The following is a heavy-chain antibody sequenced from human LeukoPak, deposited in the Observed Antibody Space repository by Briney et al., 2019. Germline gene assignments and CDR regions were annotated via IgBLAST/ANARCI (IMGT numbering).Heavy chain of an antibody. J-gene: IGHJ6*03. CDR2: IYTSGST. V-gene: IGHV4-4*07. D-gene: IGHD3-22*01. CDR1: GGSISSYY. CDR3: AGRKYYYDSSGYYPGGINYYYYMDV. Sequence: PSETLSLTCTVSGGSISSYYWSWIRQPAGKGLEWIGRIYTSGSTNYNPSLKSRVTMSVDKSKNQFSLKLSSVTAADTAVYYCAGRKYYYDSSGYYPGGINYYYYMDVWGKGTTVTVSS.